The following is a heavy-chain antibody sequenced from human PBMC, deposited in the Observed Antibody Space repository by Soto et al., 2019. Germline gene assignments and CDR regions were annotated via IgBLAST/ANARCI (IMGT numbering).Heavy chain of an antibody. D-gene: IGHD2-15*01. J-gene: IGHJ6*03. CDR3: ARGGGDVCSGGSCHYYYYTDV. V-gene: IGHV1-18*01. CDR1: GYTFTSYG. CDR2: ISAYNGNT. Sequence: ASVKVSCKASGYTFTSYGISWVRQAPGQGLEWMGWISAYNGNTNYAQKLQGRVTMTTDTSTSTAYMELRSLRSDDTAVYYCARGGGDVCSGGSCHYYYYTDVWGKGTTVTVSS.